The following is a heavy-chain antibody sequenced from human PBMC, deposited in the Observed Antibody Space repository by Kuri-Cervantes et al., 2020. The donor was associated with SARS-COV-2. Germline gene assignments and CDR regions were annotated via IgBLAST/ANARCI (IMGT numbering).Heavy chain of an antibody. CDR1: GFTFSSYS. V-gene: IGHV3-21*01. Sequence: GESLKISCAASGFTFSSYSMNWVRQAPGKGLEWVSSISSSSSYIYYADSVKGRFTISRDNAKNSLYLQMNSLRAEDTAVYYCARVKDYPYGSGSRYYYYMDVWGKGTTVTVSS. J-gene: IGHJ6*03. CDR3: ARVKDYPYGSGSRYYYYMDV. CDR2: ISSSSSYI. D-gene: IGHD3-10*01.